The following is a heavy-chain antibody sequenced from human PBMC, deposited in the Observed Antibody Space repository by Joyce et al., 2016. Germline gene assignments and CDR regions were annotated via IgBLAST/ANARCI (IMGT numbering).Heavy chain of an antibody. V-gene: IGHV3-7*01. CDR3: ARGLRWTDY. CDR1: GFTFSGES. J-gene: IGHJ4*02. D-gene: IGHD4-23*01. Sequence: EVQLVESGGILVQPGGSLRLSCAASGFTFSGESMTGVRQAPGKGLESVASISRDGSYISYVDSGKGRFTISRDNARNSLYLQMNSLRVEDTAVYYCARGLRWTDYWGQGTLVTVSS. CDR2: ISRDGSYI.